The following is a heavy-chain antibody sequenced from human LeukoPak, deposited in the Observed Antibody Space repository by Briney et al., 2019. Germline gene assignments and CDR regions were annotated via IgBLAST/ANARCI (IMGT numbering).Heavy chain of an antibody. CDR3: ARETELLRGDAFDI. D-gene: IGHD1-26*01. J-gene: IGHJ3*02. V-gene: IGHV4-4*07. CDR1: GGSISNYY. CDR2: IYTNGNT. Sequence: SETLSLTCTVSGGSISNYYWTWIRQPAGKGLEWIGRIYTNGNTNYNPSLKSRVTMSVDTSKNQFSLKLNSVTAADTAVYYCARETELLRGDAFDIWGQGTMVTVSS.